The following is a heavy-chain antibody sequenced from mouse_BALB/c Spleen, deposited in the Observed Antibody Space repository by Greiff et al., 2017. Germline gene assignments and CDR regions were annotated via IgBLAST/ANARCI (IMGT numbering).Heavy chain of an antibody. CDR2: ISSGGSYT. Sequence: EVMLVESGGGLVKPGGSLKLSCAASGFTFSSYTMSWVRQTPEKRLEWVATISSGGSYTYYPDSVKGRFTISRDNAKNTLYLQMSSLKSEDTAMYYCTRVITTVVATKGYFDVWGAGTTVTVSS. V-gene: IGHV5-6-4*01. CDR3: TRVITTVVATKGYFDV. J-gene: IGHJ1*01. CDR1: GFTFSSYT. D-gene: IGHD1-1*01.